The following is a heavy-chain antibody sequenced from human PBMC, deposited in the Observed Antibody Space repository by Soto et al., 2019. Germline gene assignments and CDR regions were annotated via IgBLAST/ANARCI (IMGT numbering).Heavy chain of an antibody. D-gene: IGHD2-15*01. Sequence: VQLVESGGGLVKPGGSLRLSCAASGFTFSSYSMNWVRQAPGKGLEWVSSISSSSSYIYYADSVKGRFTISRDNAKNSLYLQMNSLRAEDTAVYYCATLGYCSGGSCYDYWGQGTLVTVSS. CDR1: GFTFSSYS. V-gene: IGHV3-21*01. CDR2: ISSSSSYI. CDR3: ATLGYCSGGSCYDY. J-gene: IGHJ4*02.